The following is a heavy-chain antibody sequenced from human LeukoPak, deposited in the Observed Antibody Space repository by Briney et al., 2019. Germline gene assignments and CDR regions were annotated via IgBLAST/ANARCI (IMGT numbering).Heavy chain of an antibody. V-gene: IGHV3-48*01. CDR1: GFSLSSYS. Sequence: GGALRLSCAAPGFSLSSYSLSWVRPAPGEGGGGGSYISSSSSTIYYADSVKGRFTISRDNSKNTLYLQMNSLRAEDTAVYYCARERGPYSSGFFDYWGQGTLVTVSS. J-gene: IGHJ4*02. CDR2: ISSSSSTI. D-gene: IGHD6-19*01. CDR3: ARERGPYSSGFFDY.